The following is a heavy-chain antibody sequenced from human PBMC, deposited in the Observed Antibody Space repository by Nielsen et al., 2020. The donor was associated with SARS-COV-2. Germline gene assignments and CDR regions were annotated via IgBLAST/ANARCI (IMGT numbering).Heavy chain of an antibody. J-gene: IGHJ4*02. CDR2: IYYKGST. Sequence: SETLSLTCTLSGDSINSVGYYWSWIRHHPGKGLEWTGYIYYKGSTSYNPSLKSRLTISVDTSNNQFSLRLSSVTAADTAMYYCARELGYSVHFDSWGQGTLVTVSS. CDR1: GDSINSVGYY. CDR3: ARELGYSVHFDS. V-gene: IGHV4-31*03. D-gene: IGHD5/OR15-5a*01.